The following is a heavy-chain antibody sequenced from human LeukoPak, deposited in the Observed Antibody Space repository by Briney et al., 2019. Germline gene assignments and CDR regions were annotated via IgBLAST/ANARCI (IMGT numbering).Heavy chain of an antibody. J-gene: IGHJ3*02. V-gene: IGHV3-64*02. Sequence: GGSLRLSCSASGFTFSNYFMHWVRQAPGKGLEYVSAISSNGGSTYYADSVKGRFTISRDNSKNTLYLQMGSLRAEDMAVYYCARVGGQDAFDIWGQGAMVTVSS. CDR3: ARVGGQDAFDI. CDR2: ISSNGGST. D-gene: IGHD3-16*01. CDR1: GFTFSNYF.